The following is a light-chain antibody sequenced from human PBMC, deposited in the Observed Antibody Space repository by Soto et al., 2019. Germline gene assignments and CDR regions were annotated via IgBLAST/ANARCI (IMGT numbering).Light chain of an antibody. J-gene: IGKJ3*01. V-gene: IGKV1-33*01. CDR1: QGISNH. CDR3: QQYDNVPIFT. Sequence: DIQMTQSPSSLSASVGDRVTITCQASQGISNHLNWYQQKPGKVPKLLIYDASNLETGVPSRFSGRGSGTDFTFTISTMQPEDIATYYCQQYDNVPIFTFGPGTKVDIK. CDR2: DAS.